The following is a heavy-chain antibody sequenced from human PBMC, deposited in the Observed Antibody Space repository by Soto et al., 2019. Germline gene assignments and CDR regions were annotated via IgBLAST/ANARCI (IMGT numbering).Heavy chain of an antibody. J-gene: IGHJ4*02. Sequence: ETLSLTCTVSGGSISSYYWSWIRQPPGKGLEWIGYIYYSGSTNYNPSLKSRVTISVDTSKNQFSLKLSSVTAADTAVYYCARDRVRGGGLFDDWGQGTLVTVSS. V-gene: IGHV4-59*12. CDR1: GGSISSYY. CDR3: ARDRVRGGGLFDD. CDR2: IYYSGST. D-gene: IGHD3-16*01.